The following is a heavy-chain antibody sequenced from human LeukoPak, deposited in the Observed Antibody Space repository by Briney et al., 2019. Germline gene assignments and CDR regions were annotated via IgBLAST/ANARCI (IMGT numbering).Heavy chain of an antibody. CDR1: GFTFSSYG. J-gene: IGHJ4*02. V-gene: IGHV3-30*02. CDR2: IWYDGSNK. D-gene: IGHD1-26*01. CDR3: VKQVGSTTFDY. Sequence: PGGFLRLSCAASGFTFSSYGMHWVRQPPGKGLEWVAFIWYDGSNKYYADSVKGRFTISRDNSKNMLFLHMNRLRGEDTAVYYCVKQVGSTTFDYWGQGTLVSVSS.